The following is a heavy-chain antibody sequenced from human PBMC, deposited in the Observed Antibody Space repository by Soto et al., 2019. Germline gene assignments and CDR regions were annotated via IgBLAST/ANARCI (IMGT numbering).Heavy chain of an antibody. V-gene: IGHV4-39*01. D-gene: IGHD3-10*01. CDR2: IYYSGST. Sequence: QLQLQESGPGLVKPSETLSLTCTVSGGSISSSSYYWGWIRQPPGKGLEWIGSIYYSGSTYYNPSLKTRVTLSVDTSKTRCSLKRSSVTAADAAVYYCARVGALWFGEGGDYWGQGTLVTVSS. CDR1: GGSISSSSYY. J-gene: IGHJ4*02. CDR3: ARVGALWFGEGGDY.